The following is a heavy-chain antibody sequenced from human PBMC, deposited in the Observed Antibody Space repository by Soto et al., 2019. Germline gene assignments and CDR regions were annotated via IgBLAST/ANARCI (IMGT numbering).Heavy chain of an antibody. CDR3: AREARHVVDSDFRAAYFTYFDQ. Sequence: QVQLVQSGAEVRKPGASVRVSCKASGYTFTGHYIHWVRQAPGQGLEWMGWINPNSGATNYAQKFQDWVSMSRDTSISAAYMELTSLRSDATAVYYWAREARHVVDSDFRAAYFTYFDQWGQGTLVTVSS. D-gene: IGHD3-3*01. CDR2: INPNSGAT. CDR1: GYTFTGHY. J-gene: IGHJ4*02. V-gene: IGHV1-2*04.